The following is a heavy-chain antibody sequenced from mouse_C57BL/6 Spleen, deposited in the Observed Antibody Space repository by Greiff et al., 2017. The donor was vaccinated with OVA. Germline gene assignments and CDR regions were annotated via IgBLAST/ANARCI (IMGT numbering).Heavy chain of an antibody. CDR3: TRRAGTNY. CDR2: IDPETGGT. J-gene: IGHJ2*01. CDR1: GYTFTDYE. Sequence: QVTLKESGAELVRPGASVTLSCKASGYTFTDYEMHWVKQTPVHGLEWIGAIDPETGGTAYNQKFKGKAILTADKSSSTAYMELRSLTSEDSAVYYCTRRAGTNYWGQGTTLTVSS. D-gene: IGHD3-3*01. V-gene: IGHV1-15*01.